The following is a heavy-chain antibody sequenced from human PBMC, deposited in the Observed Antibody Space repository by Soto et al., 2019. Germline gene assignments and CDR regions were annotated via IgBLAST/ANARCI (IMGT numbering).Heavy chain of an antibody. Sequence: EVQLAESGGGLVQPGGSLRLSCAASGFTFSSYWMSWVRQAPGKGLDWVANIKQAGSEKYYVDSVKGRFTISRDNAKNSLYLQMNSLRAEDTAVYYCAGDEGSGTHAYWGQGTLVTVSS. CDR3: AGDEGSGTHAY. CDR2: IKQAGSEK. J-gene: IGHJ4*02. V-gene: IGHV3-7*01. D-gene: IGHD1-26*01. CDR1: GFTFSSYW.